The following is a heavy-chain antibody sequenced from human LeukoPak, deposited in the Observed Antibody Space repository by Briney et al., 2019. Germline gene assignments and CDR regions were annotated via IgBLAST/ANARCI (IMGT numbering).Heavy chain of an antibody. CDR1: GYTFTGYY. Sequence: ASVKVSCKASGYTFTGYYMHWVRQAPGQGLEWMGRINPNSGGTNYAQKFQGRVTMTRDTSISTAYMELSRPRSDDTAVYYCAREMAGGWFDYWGQGTLVTVSS. D-gene: IGHD3-16*01. V-gene: IGHV1-2*06. J-gene: IGHJ4*02. CDR2: INPNSGGT. CDR3: AREMAGGWFDY.